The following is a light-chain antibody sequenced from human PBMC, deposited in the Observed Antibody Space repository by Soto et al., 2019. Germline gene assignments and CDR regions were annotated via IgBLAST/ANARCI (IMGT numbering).Light chain of an antibody. J-gene: IGKJ1*01. CDR3: QKNKDWPGA. CDR2: DAS. V-gene: IGKV3-15*01. Sequence: ITQSPSTLSASVGDTGTVTCRASQSIGRWLAWYQPKPGQAPRLLIYDASTKATGIPVRFGGSGSGTEFTLTISSLPSEDFGVYYCQKNKDWPGAFGQGTKVDIK. CDR1: QSIGRW.